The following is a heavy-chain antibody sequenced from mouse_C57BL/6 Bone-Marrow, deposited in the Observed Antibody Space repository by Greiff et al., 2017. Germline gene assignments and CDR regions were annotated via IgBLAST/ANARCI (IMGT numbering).Heavy chain of an antibody. Sequence: EVKLQESGAELVRPGASVKLSCTASGFNIKDDYMHWVKQRPEQGLEWIGWIDPENGDTEYASKFQGKATITADTSSNTAYLQLSSLTSEDTAVYYCTLTGTGFAYWGQGTLVTVSA. V-gene: IGHV14-4*01. D-gene: IGHD4-1*01. CDR1: GFNIKDDY. J-gene: IGHJ3*01. CDR2: IDPENGDT. CDR3: TLTGTGFAY.